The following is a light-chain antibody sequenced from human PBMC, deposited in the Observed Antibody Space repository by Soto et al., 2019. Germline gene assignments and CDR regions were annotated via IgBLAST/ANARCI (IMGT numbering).Light chain of an antibody. CDR2: QDS. CDR1: KLGDKY. J-gene: IGLJ2*01. CDR3: QAWDSSTGNVV. V-gene: IGLV3-1*01. Sequence: SYELTQPPSVSVSPGQTASITGSGYKLGDKYACWYHQKPGQSPVLVIYQDSKRPSGIPERFSGSNSGNTATLTISGTQAMDEADYYCQAWDSSTGNVVFGGGTKLTVL.